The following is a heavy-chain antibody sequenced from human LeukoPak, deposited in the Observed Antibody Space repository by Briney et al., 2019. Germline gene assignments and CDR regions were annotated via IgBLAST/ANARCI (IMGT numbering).Heavy chain of an antibody. Sequence: GGSLRLSCAASGFTVSNNYMSWIRQAPGKGLEWVSYISSSGSTIYYADSVKGRFTISRDNAKNSLYLQMNSLRAEDTAVYYCASMGYYYDSSGYYRYWGQGTLVTVSS. D-gene: IGHD3-22*01. CDR3: ASMGYYYDSSGYYRY. J-gene: IGHJ4*02. V-gene: IGHV3-11*01. CDR2: ISSSGSTI. CDR1: GFTVSNNY.